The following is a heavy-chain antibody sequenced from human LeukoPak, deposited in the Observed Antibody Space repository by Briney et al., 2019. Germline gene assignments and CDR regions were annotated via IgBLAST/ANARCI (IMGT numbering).Heavy chain of an antibody. CDR2: IWYDGSNK. J-gene: IGHJ3*02. V-gene: IGHV3-33*01. CDR3: ASHTGTGDAFRPFHI. D-gene: IGHD2-21*02. Sequence: GGSLRLSCAASGFTFSSYGMHWVRQAPGKGLEWVAVIWYDGSNKYYADSVKGRFTISRDNSKNTLYLQMNSLRAEDTAVYYCASHTGTGDAFRPFHIWGQGTMVTVSS. CDR1: GFTFSSYG.